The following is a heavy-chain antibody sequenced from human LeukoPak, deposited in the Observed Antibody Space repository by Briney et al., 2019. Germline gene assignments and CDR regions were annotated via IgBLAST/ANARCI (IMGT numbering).Heavy chain of an antibody. CDR2: MHAGNGNT. Sequence: ASVKVSCKASGYRFISHYIHWVRQAPGQGPEWLVWMHAGNGNTRYPAKFEGRVTMTRDTSSHTAYMDLTSLRSDDTAVYYCAREGSYCVGGDCYSFDFWGQGTLVTVSS. D-gene: IGHD2-21*02. CDR1: GYRFISHY. CDR3: AREGSYCVGGDCYSFDF. V-gene: IGHV1-2*02. J-gene: IGHJ4*02.